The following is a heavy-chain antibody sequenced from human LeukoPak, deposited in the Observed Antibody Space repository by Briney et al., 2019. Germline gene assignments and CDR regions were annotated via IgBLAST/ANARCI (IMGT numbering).Heavy chain of an antibody. Sequence: ASVKVSCKASGYTFNNYDINWVRQAPGQGLEWMGWMNPNSGNTGYAQKFQGRFTLTRETFISTAYMELSSLRSDDTAVYYCVRAMAPLDTFNYQYAMDVWGQGNPGHRLL. CDR3: VRAMAPLDTFNYQYAMDV. CDR1: GYTFNNYD. J-gene: IGHJ6*02. D-gene: IGHD5-24*01. V-gene: IGHV1-8*01. CDR2: MNPNSGNT.